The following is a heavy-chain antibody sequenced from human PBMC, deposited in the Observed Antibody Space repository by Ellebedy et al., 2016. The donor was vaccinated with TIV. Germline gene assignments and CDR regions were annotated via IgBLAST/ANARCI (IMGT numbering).Heavy chain of an antibody. J-gene: IGHJ4*02. V-gene: IGHV3-74*01. CDR1: GFSFSSYW. Sequence: PGGSLRLSCAGSGFSFSSYWMHWVRQAPGKGLEWVARIGNDGWMTGYADSVEGRFTISRDNAKNTLYLQMDSLRVEDTAMYYCAHFGFGWSESLWGQGTLVTVSS. CDR3: AHFGFGWSESL. CDR2: IGNDGWMT. D-gene: IGHD6-19*01.